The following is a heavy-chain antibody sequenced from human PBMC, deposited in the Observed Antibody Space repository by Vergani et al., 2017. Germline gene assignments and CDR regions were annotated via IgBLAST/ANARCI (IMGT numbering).Heavy chain of an antibody. CDR1: GYTFSNYG. CDR3: AREQWLPIDYFDY. D-gene: IGHD6-19*01. CDR2: ISAYNNNT. J-gene: IGHJ4*02. V-gene: IGHV1-18*01. Sequence: QVQLVQSGPEVKEPGASVKVSCKASGYTFSNYGINWVRQAPGQGLEWMGWISAYNNNTNYVQKLQGRVTMTTDTSTNTAYMELRSLRSDDTAVYYCAREQWLPIDYFDYWGQGTLVTVSS.